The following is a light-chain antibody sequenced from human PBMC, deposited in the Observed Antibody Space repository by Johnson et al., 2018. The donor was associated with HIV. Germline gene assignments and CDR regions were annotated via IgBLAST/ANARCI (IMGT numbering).Light chain of an antibody. CDR2: ENN. CDR1: IFNIQNNF. V-gene: IGLV1-51*01. Sequence: QAVLTQPPSASGTPGQRVTISCSGSIFNIQNNFVSWYLQLPGTAPKVLIYENNQRPSGIPDRFSGSKSGTSATLAITGLQTGDEADYYCATWDTSLSAGGVFGTGTKVTVL. J-gene: IGLJ1*01. CDR3: ATWDTSLSAGGV.